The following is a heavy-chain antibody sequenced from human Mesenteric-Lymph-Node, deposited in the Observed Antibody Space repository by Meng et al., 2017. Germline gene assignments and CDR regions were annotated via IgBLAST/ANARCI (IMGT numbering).Heavy chain of an antibody. D-gene: IGHD1-1*01. CDR1: GGSISSSSYY. V-gene: IGHV4-39*07. J-gene: IGHJ2*01. CDR2: IYYSGST. Sequence: GSLRLSCTVSGGSISSSSYYWGWIRQPPGKGLEWIGSIYYSGSTYYNPSLKSRVTISVDTSKNQFSLKLSSVTAADTAVYYCARSPGWWYLDFWGRDTLVTVSS. CDR3: ARSPGWWYLDF.